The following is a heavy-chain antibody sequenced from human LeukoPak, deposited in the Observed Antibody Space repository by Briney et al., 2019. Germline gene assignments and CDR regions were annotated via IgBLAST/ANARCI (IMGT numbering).Heavy chain of an antibody. CDR3: ARGPVGGTTYNDGDAFDI. CDR1: GGSINTSPYY. V-gene: IGHV4-39*07. Sequence: PSETLSLTCNVSGGSINTSPYYWGWIRQPPGKGLEWIGSIYYSGTTNYNPPLQSRVTMSLDTSKNQFSLKLTSVTAADTAVYYCARGPVGGTTYNDGDAFDIWGQGTMVTVSS. CDR2: IYYSGTT. J-gene: IGHJ3*02. D-gene: IGHD1-7*01.